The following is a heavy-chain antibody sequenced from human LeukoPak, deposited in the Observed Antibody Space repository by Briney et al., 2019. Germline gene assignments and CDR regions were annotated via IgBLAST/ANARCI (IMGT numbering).Heavy chain of an antibody. CDR3: AKDLFYDSSLRWFDP. CDR2: ISGSGGST. Sequence: GGSLRLSCAASGFTFSSYAMSWVRQAPGKGLEWVSGISGSGGSTYYADPVKGRFTISRDNSKNTLYLQMNSLRAEDTAVYYCAKDLFYDSSLRWFDPWGQGTLVTVSS. V-gene: IGHV3-23*01. D-gene: IGHD3-22*01. J-gene: IGHJ5*02. CDR1: GFTFSSYA.